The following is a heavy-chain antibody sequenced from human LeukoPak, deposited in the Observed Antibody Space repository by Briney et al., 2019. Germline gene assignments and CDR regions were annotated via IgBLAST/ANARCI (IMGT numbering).Heavy chain of an antibody. CDR1: GYTFTGYY. J-gene: IGHJ4*02. Sequence: ASVKVSCKASGYTFTGYYMHWVRQAPGQGLEWMGWINPNSGGTNYAQKFQGWVTMTRDTSISTAYMELSRLRSDDTAVYYCARGELRFLEWFNRLDYWGQGTLVTVSS. CDR2: INPNSGGT. D-gene: IGHD3-3*01. CDR3: ARGELRFLEWFNRLDY. V-gene: IGHV1-2*04.